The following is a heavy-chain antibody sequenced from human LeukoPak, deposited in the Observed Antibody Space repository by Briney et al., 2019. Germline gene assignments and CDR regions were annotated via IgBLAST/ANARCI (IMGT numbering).Heavy chain of an antibody. D-gene: IGHD3-10*01. V-gene: IGHV4-4*07. J-gene: IGHJ4*02. CDR2: IYTSGST. CDR3: ARAPYGSGSARLDY. Sequence: GSLRLSCAASGFTFSTFAMIWVRQPAGKGLEWIGRIYTSGSTNYNPSLKSRVTISVDTSKNQFSLKLSSVTAADTAVYYCARAPYGSGSARLDYWGQGTLVTVSS. CDR1: GFTFSTFA.